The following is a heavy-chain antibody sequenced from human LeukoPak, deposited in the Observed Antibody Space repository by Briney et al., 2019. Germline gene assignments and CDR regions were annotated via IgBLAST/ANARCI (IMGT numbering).Heavy chain of an antibody. CDR1: GFTFSSFW. V-gene: IGHV3-74*01. D-gene: IGHD3-22*01. CDR2: INTDGSST. Sequence: GGSLRLSCAASGFTFSSFWMHWVRQGPGEGLVWVSRINTDGSSTIYADSVKGRFTISRDNSKNTLYLQMNSLRAEDTAVYYCAKARGPYYYDSSGYQTFDYWGQGTLVTVSS. CDR3: AKARGPYYYDSSGYQTFDY. J-gene: IGHJ4*02.